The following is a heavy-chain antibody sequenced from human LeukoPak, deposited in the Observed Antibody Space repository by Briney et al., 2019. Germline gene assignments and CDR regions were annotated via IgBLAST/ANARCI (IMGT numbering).Heavy chain of an antibody. V-gene: IGHV3-23*01. CDR3: AKDGYYYDSSGHNWFDP. J-gene: IGHJ5*02. Sequence: GGSLRLSCAASGFTFSSYAMSWVRQAPGKGLEWVSAISGSGGSTYYADSVKGRFTISRDNSKNTLYLQMNSLRAEDTAVYYCAKDGYYYDSSGHNWFDPWGQGTLVTVSS. CDR1: GFTFSSYA. D-gene: IGHD3-22*01. CDR2: ISGSGGST.